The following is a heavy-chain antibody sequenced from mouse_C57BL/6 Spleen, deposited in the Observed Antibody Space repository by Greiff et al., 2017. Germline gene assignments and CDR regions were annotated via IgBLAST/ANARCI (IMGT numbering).Heavy chain of an antibody. CDR1: GYAFSSYW. D-gene: IGHD1-1*01. CDR2: IYPGDGDT. Sequence: VQLQESGAELVKPGASVKISCKASGYAFSSYWMNWVKQRPGKGLEWIGQIYPGDGDTNYNGKFKGKATLTADKSSSTAYMQLSSLTSEDSAVYFCARGEVTTIVEEGYFDYWGQGTTLTVSS. CDR3: ARGEVTTIVEEGYFDY. V-gene: IGHV1-80*01. J-gene: IGHJ2*01.